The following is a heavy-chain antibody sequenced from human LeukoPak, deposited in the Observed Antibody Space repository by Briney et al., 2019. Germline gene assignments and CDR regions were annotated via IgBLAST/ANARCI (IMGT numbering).Heavy chain of an antibody. CDR2: ISLSSSTI. J-gene: IGHJ4*02. CDR3: TRDSPGSGSYYDY. V-gene: IGHV3-48*01. CDR1: GFTFSTYS. Sequence: GGSLRLSCAASGFTFSTYSMNWVRQAPGKGLEWVSYISLSSSTIYYADSVRGRFTISRDNAKNSLYLQMNSLRGEDTAVYYCTRDSPGSGSYYDYWGQGTLVTVSS. D-gene: IGHD3-10*01.